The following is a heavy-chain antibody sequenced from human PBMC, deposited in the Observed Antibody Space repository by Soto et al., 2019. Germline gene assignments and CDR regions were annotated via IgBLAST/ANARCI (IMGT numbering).Heavy chain of an antibody. J-gene: IGHJ4*02. CDR1: GFTFSSYA. CDR2: ISGPGATI. V-gene: IGHV3-23*01. CDR3: AKMLTMVRRVNGLRDFDF. Sequence: EVQLLEAGGNLIQPGGSLRLSCAASGFTFSSYAMRWVRQAPGQGLEWLSAISGPGATIYYADSVKGRFTISRDNSKNTLYLQMNSLAAEDTAVYYCAKMLTMVRRVNGLRDFDFWVQGTLDTVSS. D-gene: IGHD3-10*01.